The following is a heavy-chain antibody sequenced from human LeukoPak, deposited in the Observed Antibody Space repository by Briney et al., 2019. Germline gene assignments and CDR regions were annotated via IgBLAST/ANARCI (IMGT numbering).Heavy chain of an antibody. Sequence: GRSLRLSCAASGFTFSSYAMHWVRQAPGKGLEWVAVISYDGSNKYYADSVKGRFTISRDNSKNTLYLQMNSLRAEDTAVYYCARSFWSGYSVDYWGQGTLVTVSS. CDR3: ARSFWSGYSVDY. CDR1: GFTFSSYA. D-gene: IGHD3-3*01. CDR2: ISYDGSNK. J-gene: IGHJ4*02. V-gene: IGHV3-30-3*01.